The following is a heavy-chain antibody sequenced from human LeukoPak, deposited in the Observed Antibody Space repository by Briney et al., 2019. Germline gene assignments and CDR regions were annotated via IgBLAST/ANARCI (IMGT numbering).Heavy chain of an antibody. CDR1: GFTFSGNW. V-gene: IGHV3-7*01. J-gene: IGHJ4*02. D-gene: IGHD5-24*01. CDR3: AKLLGTATTYDS. CDR2: IKTDGGQK. Sequence: GGSLTLSCEASGFTFSGNWMSWVRQAPGKGLEWVASIKTDGGQKLYVDSVKGRFTISRDNTKGSLYLQMNSLGAEDTAMYYCAKLLGTATTYDSWGQGTRVSVSA.